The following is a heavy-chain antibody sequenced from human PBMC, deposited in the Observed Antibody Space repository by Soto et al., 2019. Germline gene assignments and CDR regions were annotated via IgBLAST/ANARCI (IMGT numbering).Heavy chain of an antibody. CDR1: GGTFSSYA. CDR2: IIPVFGTA. D-gene: IGHD2-21*02. CDR3: ARGWNDCPH. Sequence: QVQLVQSWAEGKKPGSSVKVSCKASGGTFSSYAISWVRQAPGQGHECMGGIIPVFGTADYAQKFQGRVTINADESTRTVYMELSSLRCEDPAVYYCARGWNDCPHWGQGTLVTVSS. V-gene: IGHV1-69*01. J-gene: IGHJ4*02.